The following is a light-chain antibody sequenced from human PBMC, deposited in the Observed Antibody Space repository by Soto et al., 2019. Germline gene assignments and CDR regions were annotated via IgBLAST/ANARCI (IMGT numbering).Light chain of an antibody. V-gene: IGKV3-15*01. J-gene: IGKJ1*01. Sequence: IVLIQSPATLSLSPGERATLSCRASQSVRRYLAWYQQKPGQAPRLLIHGASTRAPGFPARFSGSGSGTDFTLTISSLQSEDFAVYYCQQYDNWPWTFGQGTKVDIK. CDR3: QQYDNWPWT. CDR1: QSVRRY. CDR2: GAS.